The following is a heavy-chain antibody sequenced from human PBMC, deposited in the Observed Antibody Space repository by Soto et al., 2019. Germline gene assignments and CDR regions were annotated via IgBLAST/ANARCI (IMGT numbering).Heavy chain of an antibody. D-gene: IGHD1-20*01. CDR1: GFTFSSYA. Sequence: EVQLLESGGGLVQPGGSLRLSCAASGFTFSSYAMSWVRQAPGKGLEWVSAISGSGGSTYYADSVKGRFTISRDNSKNTLYLQMNSLRAEDTAVYYWAKLNWNDEGSFDYWGQGTLVTVSS. J-gene: IGHJ4*02. CDR3: AKLNWNDEGSFDY. CDR2: ISGSGGST. V-gene: IGHV3-23*01.